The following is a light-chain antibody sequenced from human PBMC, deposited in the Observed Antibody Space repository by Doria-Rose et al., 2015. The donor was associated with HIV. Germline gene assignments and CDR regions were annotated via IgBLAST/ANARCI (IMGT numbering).Light chain of an antibody. V-gene: IGKV3-20*01. Sequence: EIVLAQSPGTLSSSPGERATLSCRASQSFSSTYLAWYQQKPGQAPSLLIYDGSTRATGIPDRFSASGSGTDFPLTINRLEPEDFALYYCHQYGTSWTFGQGTKVEI. CDR2: DGS. CDR1: QSFSSTY. J-gene: IGKJ1*01. CDR3: HQYGTSWT.